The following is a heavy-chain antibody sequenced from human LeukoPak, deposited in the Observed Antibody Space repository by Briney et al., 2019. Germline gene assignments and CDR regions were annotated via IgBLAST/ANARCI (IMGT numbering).Heavy chain of an antibody. Sequence: ASVKVSCKASGYTFTSYYMHWVRQAPGEGLEWMGIINPTGGSTSYAQKFQGRVTMTRDTSISTAYMELSRLRSDDTAVYYCARVWFGELFSFDYWGRGTLVTVSS. CDR3: ARVWFGELFSFDY. J-gene: IGHJ4*02. V-gene: IGHV1-46*01. CDR1: GYTFTSYY. CDR2: INPTGGST. D-gene: IGHD3-10*01.